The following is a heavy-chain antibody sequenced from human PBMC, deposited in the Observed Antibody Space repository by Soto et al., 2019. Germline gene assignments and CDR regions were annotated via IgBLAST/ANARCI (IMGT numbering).Heavy chain of an antibody. V-gene: IGHV4-38-2*01. D-gene: IGHD3-10*01. J-gene: IGHJ4*02. Sequence: SETLSLTCAVSGYSINSDYYWGWIRQPPGKGLGWIGSVDHSGRTYYSPSLRSRLTIFIDTSKNQFSLRLTSVTAADTAMYFCAKKGYYPSGKINLFDSWGPGTLVTVSS. CDR1: GYSINSDYY. CDR2: VDHSGRT. CDR3: AKKGYYPSGKINLFDS.